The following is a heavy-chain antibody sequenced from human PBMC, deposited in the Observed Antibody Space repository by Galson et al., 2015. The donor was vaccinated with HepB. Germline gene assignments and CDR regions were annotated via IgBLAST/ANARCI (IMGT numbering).Heavy chain of an antibody. CDR1: GGSIGPYY. J-gene: IGHJ6*02. CDR3: ARHGALSGHDLNYYYYTMDV. V-gene: IGHV4-59*08. D-gene: IGHD5-12*01. CDR2: IKYSGST. Sequence: ETLSLTCTVSGGSIGPYYWSWIRQPPGKGLEWIGYIKYSGSTNYNPSLKSRVTISVDTSRNQFSLKLSSVTAADTAVYYCARHGALSGHDLNYYYYTMDVWGQGTTVTVSS.